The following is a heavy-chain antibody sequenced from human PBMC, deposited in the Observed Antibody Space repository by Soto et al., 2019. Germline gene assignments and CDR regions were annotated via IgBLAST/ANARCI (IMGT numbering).Heavy chain of an antibody. V-gene: IGHV1-69*01. J-gene: IGHJ3*02. D-gene: IGHD5-12*01. CDR3: ARGESDIVATIRRDAFDI. CDR2: IIPIFGTA. CDR1: GGTFSSYA. Sequence: QVQLVQSGAEVKKPGSSVKVSCKASGGTFSSYAISWVRQAPGQGLEWMGGIIPIFGTANYAQKFQGRVTITADESTSKAYMELSSLRSEDTAVYYCARGESDIVATIRRDAFDIWGQGTMVTVSS.